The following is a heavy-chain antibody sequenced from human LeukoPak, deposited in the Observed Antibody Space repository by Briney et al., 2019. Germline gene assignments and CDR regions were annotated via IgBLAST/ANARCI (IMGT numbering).Heavy chain of an antibody. D-gene: IGHD6-19*01. CDR3: AREAIAVAGSDFDY. Sequence: SVKVSCKASGGTFSSYAISWVRQAPGQGLEWMGRIIPILGIANYAQKFQGRVTITADKSTSTAYMELSSLRSEDTAVYYCAREAIAVAGSDFDYWGQGTLVTVPS. CDR1: GGTFSSYA. J-gene: IGHJ4*02. V-gene: IGHV1-69*04. CDR2: IIPILGIA.